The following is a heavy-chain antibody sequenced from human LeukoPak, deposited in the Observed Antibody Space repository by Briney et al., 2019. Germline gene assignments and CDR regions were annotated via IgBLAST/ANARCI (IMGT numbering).Heavy chain of an antibody. CDR1: GGSISSSNW. D-gene: IGHD3-22*01. Sequence: PSGTLSLTCAVSGGSISSSNWWSWVRQPPGKGLEWIGGIYHSGSTNYNPSLKSRVTISVDKSKNQFSLKLSSVTAADTAVYYCAREVYDSSGYLPLYFDYWGQGTLATVSS. CDR3: AREVYDSSGYLPLYFDY. CDR2: IYHSGST. V-gene: IGHV4-4*02. J-gene: IGHJ4*02.